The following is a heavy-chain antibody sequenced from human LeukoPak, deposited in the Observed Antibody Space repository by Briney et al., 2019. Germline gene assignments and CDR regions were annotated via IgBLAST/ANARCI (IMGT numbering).Heavy chain of an antibody. CDR3: AIHSGSYKKGVDY. CDR1: GYTFTGYY. J-gene: IGHJ4*02. V-gene: IGHV1-2*06. CDR2: INPNSGGT. Sequence: ASVKVSCTASGYTFTGYYMHWVRQAPGQGLEWMGRINPNSGGTNYAQKFQGRVTMTRDTSISTAYMELSRLRSDDTAVYYCAIHSGSYKKGVDYWGQGTLVTVSS. D-gene: IGHD1-26*01.